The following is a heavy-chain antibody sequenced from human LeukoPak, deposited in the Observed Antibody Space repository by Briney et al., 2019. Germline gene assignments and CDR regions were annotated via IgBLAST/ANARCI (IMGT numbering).Heavy chain of an antibody. CDR2: IYGSGST. Sequence: SETLSLTCTVSGGSISSYWSWIRQPAGKGLEWIGRIYGSGSTTYNPSLKSRVTMSLDMSKNQFFLKPSSVTAADTAVYYCARDSGTTGEVKFDPWGQGTLVTVSS. D-gene: IGHD3-10*01. CDR1: GGSISSY. J-gene: IGHJ5*02. V-gene: IGHV4-4*07. CDR3: ARDSGTTGEVKFDP.